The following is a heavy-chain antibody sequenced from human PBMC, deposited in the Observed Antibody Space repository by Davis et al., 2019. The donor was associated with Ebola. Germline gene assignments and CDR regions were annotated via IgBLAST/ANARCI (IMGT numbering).Heavy chain of an antibody. CDR2: IRSKANSYAT. CDR3: TLNAQLVRGEDY. Sequence: GESLQISCAASGFTFSGSAMHWVRQDSGKGLEWVGRIRSKANSYATAYAASVKGRFTISRDDSKNTAYLQMNSLKTEDTAVYYCTLNAQLVRGEDYWGQGTLVTVSS. D-gene: IGHD6-6*01. CDR1: GFTFSGSA. J-gene: IGHJ4*02. V-gene: IGHV3-73*01.